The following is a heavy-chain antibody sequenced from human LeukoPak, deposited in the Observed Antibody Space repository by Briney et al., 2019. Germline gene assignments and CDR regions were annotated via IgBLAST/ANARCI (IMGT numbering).Heavy chain of an antibody. Sequence: PGGSLRLSCAASGFTFSSYAMHWVRQAPGKGLEYVSAISSNGGSTYYANSVKGRFTISRDNSKNTLYLQMGSLRAEDMAVYYCARDRRYSSGSKGAFDIWGQGTMVTVSS. CDR1: GFTFSSYA. D-gene: IGHD6-19*01. V-gene: IGHV3-64*01. CDR2: ISSNGGST. CDR3: ARDRRYSSGSKGAFDI. J-gene: IGHJ3*02.